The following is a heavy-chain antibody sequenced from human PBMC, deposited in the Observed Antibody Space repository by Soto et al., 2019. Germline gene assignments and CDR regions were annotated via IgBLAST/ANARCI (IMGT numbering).Heavy chain of an antibody. V-gene: IGHV3-23*01. CDR2: ISAGGSDT. J-gene: IGHJ4*02. D-gene: IGHD2-2*01. Sequence: EVQLLDSGGGWVQPGGSLRLSCVASGFVFSDYAMSWVRQAPGKGLEWVSAISAGGSDTYYADSVKGRFTVSRVNSKNTLYLQMNTLRAEVTAIYYCASVPIWCGTSSCYTERFDSWGQGTLVIVSS. CDR1: GFVFSDYA. CDR3: ASVPIWCGTSSCYTERFDS.